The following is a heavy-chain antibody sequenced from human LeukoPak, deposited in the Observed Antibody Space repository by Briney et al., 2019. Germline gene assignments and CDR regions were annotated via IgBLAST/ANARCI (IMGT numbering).Heavy chain of an antibody. V-gene: IGHV4-31*03. J-gene: IGHJ4*02. CDR3: ARDVLR. CDR2: IYKTGST. CDR1: GDSITSGGYY. Sequence: ASETLSLTCTVSGDSITSGGYYWSWIRQRPGKGLEWIGYIYKTGSTYYNPSLKSRVTMSVDTSRNQFSLKVNSVTAADTAVYYCARDVLRWGQGTLVTVPS.